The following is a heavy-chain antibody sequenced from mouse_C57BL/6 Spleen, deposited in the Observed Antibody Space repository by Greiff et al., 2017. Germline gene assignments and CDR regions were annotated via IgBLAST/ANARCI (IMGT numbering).Heavy chain of an antibody. D-gene: IGHD2-4*01. V-gene: IGHV14-2*01. J-gene: IGHJ1*03. CDR3: ASPKADDYDGYFDV. CDR1: GFNIKDYY. Sequence: EVQLQQSGAELVKPGASVKLSCTASGFNIKDYYMHWVKQRTEQGLEWIGRIDPEDGETKYAPKFPGKATITADTASNTAYLQLSSLTSEDTAVYYCASPKADDYDGYFDVWGTGTTVTVSS. CDR2: IDPEDGET.